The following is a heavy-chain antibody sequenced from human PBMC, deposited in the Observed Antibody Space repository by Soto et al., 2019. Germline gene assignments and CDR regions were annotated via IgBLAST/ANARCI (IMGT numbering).Heavy chain of an antibody. V-gene: IGHV3-74*01. Sequence: GGSLRLSCAASGFIFSNNRMHWVRQTPEEGLVWVSRISGDGSRVYYEDSVRSRFIISRDNPRNTLYLHMDSLRAEDKGVYYCATGASRNFFDYWGLGTLVTVSS. CDR2: ISGDGSRV. CDR1: GFIFSNNR. J-gene: IGHJ4*02. CDR3: ATGASRNFFDY. D-gene: IGHD3-3*01.